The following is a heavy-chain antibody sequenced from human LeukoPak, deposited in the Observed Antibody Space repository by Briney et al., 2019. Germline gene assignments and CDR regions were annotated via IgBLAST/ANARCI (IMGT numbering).Heavy chain of an antibody. D-gene: IGHD2-15*01. CDR1: GFTSSSYA. CDR2: ISGSGGST. Sequence: PGGSLRLSCVASGFTSSSYAMSWVRQAPGKGLEWVSGISGSGGSTYYADSVKGRFTISRDNSKNTLYLQMNSLRAEDTAVYYCAKAQTVGYCSGGSCYFDYWGQGTLVTVSS. CDR3: AKAQTVGYCSGGSCYFDY. V-gene: IGHV3-23*01. J-gene: IGHJ4*02.